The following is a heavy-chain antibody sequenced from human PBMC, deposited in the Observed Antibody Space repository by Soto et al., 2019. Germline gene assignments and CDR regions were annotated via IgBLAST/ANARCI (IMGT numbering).Heavy chain of an antibody. CDR1: GGSISSSSYY. Sequence: TSETLSLTCTVSGGSISSSSYYWGWIRQPPGKGLEWIGSIYYSGSTYYNPSLKSRVTISVDTSKNQFSLKLSSVTAADTAAYYCARHHSPEDYEFWWFDPWGQGTLVTVSS. D-gene: IGHD4-17*01. V-gene: IGHV4-39*01. CDR2: IYYSGST. CDR3: ARHHSPEDYEFWWFDP. J-gene: IGHJ5*02.